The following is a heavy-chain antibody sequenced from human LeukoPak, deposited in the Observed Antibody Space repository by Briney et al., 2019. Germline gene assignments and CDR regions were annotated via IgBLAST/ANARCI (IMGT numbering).Heavy chain of an antibody. CDR1: GFTFSSYG. CDR3: AKDQGGLSEYSSSPFDY. V-gene: IGHV3-30*02. J-gene: IGHJ4*02. Sequence: GGSLRLSCAASGFTFSSYGMHWVRQAPGKGLEWVAFIRYDGSNKYYADSVKGRFTISRDNSKNTLYLQMNSLRAEDTAVYYCAKDQGGLSEYSSSPFDYWGQGTLVTVSS. D-gene: IGHD6-6*01. CDR2: IRYDGSNK.